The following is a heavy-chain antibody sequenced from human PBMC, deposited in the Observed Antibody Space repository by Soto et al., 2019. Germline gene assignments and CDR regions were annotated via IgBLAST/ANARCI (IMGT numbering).Heavy chain of an antibody. J-gene: IGHJ4*02. CDR3: ARTARYSPYYFDY. Sequence: QVQLVESGGGVVQPGRSLRLSCAASGFTFSSYGMHWVRQAPGKGRGWVAVIWDDGSNKYYAGSGKGRFTISRDNSKNTLYLQMNSLRAEDTAVYYCARTARYSPYYFDYWGQGTLVTVSS. CDR1: GFTFSSYG. CDR2: IWDDGSNK. V-gene: IGHV3-33*01. D-gene: IGHD5-18*01.